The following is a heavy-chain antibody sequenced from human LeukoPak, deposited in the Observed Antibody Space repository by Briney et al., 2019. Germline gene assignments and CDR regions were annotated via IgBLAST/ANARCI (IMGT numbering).Heavy chain of an antibody. Sequence: PGRSLRLSCAASGFTFSSYAMHWVRQAPGKGLEWVAVIWYDGSNKYYADSVKGRFTISRDNSKNTLYLQMNSLRAEDTAVYYCARGDSSGWYDWFDPWGQGTLVTVSS. CDR2: IWYDGSNK. D-gene: IGHD6-19*01. CDR3: ARGDSSGWYDWFDP. CDR1: GFTFSSYA. V-gene: IGHV3-33*08. J-gene: IGHJ5*02.